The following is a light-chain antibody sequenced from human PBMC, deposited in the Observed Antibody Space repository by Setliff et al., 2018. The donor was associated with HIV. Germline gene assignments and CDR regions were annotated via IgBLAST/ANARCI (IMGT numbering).Light chain of an antibody. CDR3: TSYTSSYTLV. V-gene: IGLV2-14*01. CDR1: SSDVGGYNY. CDR2: EVS. J-gene: IGLJ1*01. Sequence: QSVLTQPASVSGSPGQSITISCTGTSSDVGGYNYVSWYQQHPGKAPKVMIYEVSNRPSGVSNRFSGSKSGNTASLTISGLQAEDEADYHCTSYTSSYTLVFGTGTKVNRP.